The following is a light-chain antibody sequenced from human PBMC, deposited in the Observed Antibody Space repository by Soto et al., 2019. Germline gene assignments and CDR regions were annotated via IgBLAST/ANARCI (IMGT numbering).Light chain of an antibody. CDR2: KAS. CDR1: QSISSW. V-gene: IGKV1-5*03. CDR3: QNYKSYQHT. J-gene: IGKJ2*01. Sequence: DIQMTQSPSTLSASVGERVTITCRASQSISSWLAWYQQKPGKAPKLLIYKASSLASGVPSRFSGSGSGTELTITIISLQHDDFSTYYWQNYKSYQHTFGQGTKLEIK.